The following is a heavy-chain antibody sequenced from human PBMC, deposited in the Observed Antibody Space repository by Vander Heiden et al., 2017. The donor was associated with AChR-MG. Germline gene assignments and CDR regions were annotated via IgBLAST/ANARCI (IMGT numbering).Heavy chain of an antibody. CDR1: GFPPPHARMG. Sequence: QVTLKESGPVLVKPTVTLTLTCTASGFPPPHARMGVSWIRQPPGKALEWLAHIFSNDEKSYSTSLKSRLTISKDTSKSQVVLTMTNMDPVDTATYYCARILGPIAAAGTDAFDVWGQGTMVTVSS. D-gene: IGHD6-13*01. CDR3: ARILGPIAAAGTDAFDV. V-gene: IGHV2-26*01. J-gene: IGHJ3*01. CDR2: IFSNDEK.